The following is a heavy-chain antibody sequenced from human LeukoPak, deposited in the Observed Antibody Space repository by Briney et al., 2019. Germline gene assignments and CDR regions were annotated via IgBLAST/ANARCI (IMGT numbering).Heavy chain of an antibody. Sequence: SVKVSCKAPGGTFSSYAISWVRQAPGQGLEWMGGIIPIFGTADYAQKFQGRVTITADESTSTAYMELSSLRSEDTAVYYCARGDYYDILTGLDPWGQGTLVTVSS. CDR1: GGTFSSYA. D-gene: IGHD3-9*01. CDR2: IIPIFGTA. V-gene: IGHV1-69*01. J-gene: IGHJ5*02. CDR3: ARGDYYDILTGLDP.